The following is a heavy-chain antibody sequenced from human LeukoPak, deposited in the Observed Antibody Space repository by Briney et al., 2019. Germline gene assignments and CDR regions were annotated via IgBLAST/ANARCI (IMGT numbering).Heavy chain of an antibody. V-gene: IGHV3-23*01. CDR3: AQDLMYYYDSSGFVNDY. D-gene: IGHD3-22*01. CDR2: ISGSGGST. J-gene: IGHJ4*02. CDR1: GFTFSIYW. Sequence: GGSLRLSCAVSGFTFSIYWMHWVRQAPGKGLEWVSAISGSGGSTYYADSVKGRFTISRDNSKNTLYLQMNSLRAEDTALYYCAQDLMYYYDSSGFVNDYWGQGTLVTVSS.